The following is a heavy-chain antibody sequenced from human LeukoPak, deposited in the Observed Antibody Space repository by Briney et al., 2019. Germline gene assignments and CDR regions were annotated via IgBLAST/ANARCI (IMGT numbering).Heavy chain of an antibody. CDR1: GFTFSNYA. CDR2: VSFHGTDK. CDR3: ARAVPSRQAIDY. V-gene: IGHV3-30*04. Sequence: GRSLRLSCAASGFTFSNYAMHWVRQAPGKGLDWVAVVSFHGTDKFYADTVKGRFTISRDNSKNTLYLQMNSLIPEDTAAYYCARAVPSRQAIDYWGQGTLVTVSS. J-gene: IGHJ4*02.